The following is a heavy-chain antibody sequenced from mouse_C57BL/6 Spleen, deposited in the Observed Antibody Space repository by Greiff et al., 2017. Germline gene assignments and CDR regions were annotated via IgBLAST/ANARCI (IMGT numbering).Heavy chain of an antibody. CDR1: GYSITSGYY. Sequence: VQLKESGPGLVKPSQSLSLTCSVTGYSITSGYYWNWIRQFPGNKLEWMGYISYDGSNNYNPSLKNRISITRDTSKNQFFLKLNSVTTEDTATYYCAREGYYDYDGDFDYWGQGTTLTVSS. V-gene: IGHV3-6*01. D-gene: IGHD2-4*01. J-gene: IGHJ2*01. CDR3: AREGYYDYDGDFDY. CDR2: ISYDGSN.